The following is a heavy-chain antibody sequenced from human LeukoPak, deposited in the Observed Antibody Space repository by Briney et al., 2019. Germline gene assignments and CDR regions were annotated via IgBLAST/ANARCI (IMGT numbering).Heavy chain of an antibody. J-gene: IGHJ6*02. Sequence: GGSLRLSCAASGFTFSSYAMSWVRQAPGKGLEWVSAISGSGGSTYYADSVEGRFTISRDNSKNTLYLQMNSLRAEDTAVYYCAKVVSWRVLDYYYGMDVWGQGTTVTVSS. CDR3: AKVVSWRVLDYYYGMDV. V-gene: IGHV3-23*01. CDR1: GFTFSSYA. D-gene: IGHD3-3*01. CDR2: ISGSGGST.